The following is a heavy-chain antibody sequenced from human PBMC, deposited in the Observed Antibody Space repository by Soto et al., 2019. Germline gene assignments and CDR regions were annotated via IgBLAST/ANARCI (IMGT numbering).Heavy chain of an antibody. Sequence: QVQLVQSGAEVKKPGASVKVSCKASGYTFTSXXXXXVRXXXXXGXEWMGIINPSGGSTSYAQKFQGXVTXTRXTSTSXXXXEXXXXXXXXXXXXXXXXXXXXXXXXNWFDPWGQGTLVTVSS. V-gene: IGHV1-46*01. CDR2: INPSGGST. CDR1: GYTFTSXX. J-gene: IGHJ5*02. CDR3: XXXXXXXXXXNWFDP.